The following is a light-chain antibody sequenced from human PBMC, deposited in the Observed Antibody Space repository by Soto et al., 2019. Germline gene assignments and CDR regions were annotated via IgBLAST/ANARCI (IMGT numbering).Light chain of an antibody. CDR2: DVS. CDR3: SSFTGSTTWV. J-gene: IGLJ3*02. V-gene: IGLV2-14*03. Sequence: QSALTQPASVSGSPGQSITISCTGTNSDIGGYDYVSWYQQHPGKAPKLLIYDVSKRPSGLSNPFSGSKSGNTASLTISGLLTEDEADYYCSSFTGSTTWVFGGGTQLTVL. CDR1: NSDIGGYDY.